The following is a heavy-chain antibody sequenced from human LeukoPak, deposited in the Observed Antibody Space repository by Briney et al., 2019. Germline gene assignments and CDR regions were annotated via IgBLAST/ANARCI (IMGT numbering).Heavy chain of an antibody. CDR2: MYNSGST. J-gene: IGHJ4*02. CDR1: GAFISNYY. V-gene: IGHV4-4*07. CDR3: VRAEGGGYARY. D-gene: IGHD5-12*01. Sequence: SETLSLTCTVSGAFISNYYWSWIRQPAGKGLEWIGRMYNSGSTIYNPSLQSRVTMSLDTSSNHFSLNLISVTAADTAVYYCVRAEGGGYARYWGLGTLVTVSS.